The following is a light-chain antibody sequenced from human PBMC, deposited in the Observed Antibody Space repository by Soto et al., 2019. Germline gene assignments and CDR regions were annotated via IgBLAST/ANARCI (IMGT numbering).Light chain of an antibody. V-gene: IGKV1-5*01. Sequence: DIQMSQSPSTLSASVGDRVTITCRADQSVSSWLAWYQQKPGKAPNLLIYDVSTLESGVPSRFSGTGSDTEFTLTISSLQPGDFVTYYCQQYNTFPWTFGQGTKVEIK. J-gene: IGKJ1*01. CDR2: DVS. CDR3: QQYNTFPWT. CDR1: QSVSSW.